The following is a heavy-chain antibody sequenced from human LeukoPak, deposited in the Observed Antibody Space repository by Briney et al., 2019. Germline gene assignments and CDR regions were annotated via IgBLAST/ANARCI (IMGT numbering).Heavy chain of an antibody. V-gene: IGHV1-24*01. J-gene: IGHJ4*02. CDR1: GYILSAIS. Sequence: ASVKVSCKVSGYILSAISMHWVRQSPGRGLEWMGGLDPGQGETVYAQKFQGRVTMTEDTSTDTAYTELSSLRSEDTAVYYCVTGITVAGTKYYFDYWGQGILVTVSP. CDR2: LDPGQGET. CDR3: VTGITVAGTKYYFDY. D-gene: IGHD6-19*01.